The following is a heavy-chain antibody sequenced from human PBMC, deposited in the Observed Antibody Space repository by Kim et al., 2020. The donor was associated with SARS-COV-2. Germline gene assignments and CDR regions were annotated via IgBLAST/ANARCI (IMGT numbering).Heavy chain of an antibody. J-gene: IGHJ2*01. CDR2: ISSSSSYT. V-gene: IGHV3-11*03. CDR3: ARSPGCSGGSCYPSYFDL. D-gene: IGHD2-15*01. CDR1: GFTFSDYY. Sequence: GGSLRLSCAASGFTFSDYYMSWIRQAPGKGLEWVSYISSSSSYTNYADSVKGRFTISRDNAKNSLYLQMNSLRAEDTAVYYCARSPGCSGGSCYPSYFDLWGRGTLVTVSS.